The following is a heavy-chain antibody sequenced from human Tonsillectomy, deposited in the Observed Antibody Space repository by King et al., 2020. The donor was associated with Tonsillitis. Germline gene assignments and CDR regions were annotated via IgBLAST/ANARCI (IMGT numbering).Heavy chain of an antibody. CDR1: GFSFSSYS. J-gene: IGHJ4*02. CDR2: ISSSSSYI. Sequence: VQLVESGGGLVKPGGSLRLSCAASGFSFSSYSMNWVRQAPGKGLEWVSSISSSSSYIYYADSVKGRFTISRDNAKNSLYLQMNSLRAADTAVYYCAITYIAAAGPFDYWGQGPLATVSS. CDR3: AITYIAAAGPFDY. V-gene: IGHV3-21*01. D-gene: IGHD6-13*01.